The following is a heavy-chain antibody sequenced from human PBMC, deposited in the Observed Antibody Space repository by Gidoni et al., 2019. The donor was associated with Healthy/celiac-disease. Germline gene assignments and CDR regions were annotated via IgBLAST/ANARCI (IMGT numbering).Heavy chain of an antibody. V-gene: IGHV3-30*18. J-gene: IGHJ5*02. D-gene: IGHD3-10*01. CDR1: RSTFSSYG. Sequence: QVQLVESGGGVVQPGRSLRLSCAASRSTFSSYGMHWVRQAPGKGLEWVAVISYDGSNKYYADSVKGRFTISRDNSKNTLYLQMNSLRAEDTAVYYCAKDHYYGSGTSLDPWGQGTLVTVSS. CDR2: ISYDGSNK. CDR3: AKDHYYGSGTSLDP.